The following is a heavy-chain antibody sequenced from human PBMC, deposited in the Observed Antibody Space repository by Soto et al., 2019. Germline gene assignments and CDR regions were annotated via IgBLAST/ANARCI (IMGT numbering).Heavy chain of an antibody. Sequence: PGVSLRLSCSASGFTFSSYAMHWVGQAPGKGLEYVSAISSNGGSTYYAGSVKGRFTISRDNSKNTLYLQMSSLRAEDTAVYYCVKAVGGDYYYGMGVWGQGTTGTVSS. CDR3: VKAVGGDYYYGMGV. V-gene: IGHV3-64D*06. CDR1: GFTFSSYA. D-gene: IGHD2-15*01. CDR2: ISSNGGST. J-gene: IGHJ6*02.